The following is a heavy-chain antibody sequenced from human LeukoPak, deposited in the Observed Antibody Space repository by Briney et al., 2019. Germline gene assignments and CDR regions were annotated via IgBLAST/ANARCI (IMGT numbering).Heavy chain of an antibody. V-gene: IGHV1-2*02. CDR3: ARELLLGRPSDAFDI. J-gene: IGHJ3*02. CDR1: GYTFTGYY. D-gene: IGHD2/OR15-2a*01. Sequence: ASVKVSCKASGYTFTGYYMHWVRQAPGQGLEWMGWINPNSGGTNYAQKFQGRVTMTRDTSIRTAYMELSRLRSDDTAVYYCARELLLGRPSDAFDIWGQGTMVTVSS. CDR2: INPNSGGT.